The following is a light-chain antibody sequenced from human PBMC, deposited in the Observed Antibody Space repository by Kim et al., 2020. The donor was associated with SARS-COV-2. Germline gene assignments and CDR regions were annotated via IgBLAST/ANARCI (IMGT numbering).Light chain of an antibody. V-gene: IGKV3-20*01. CDR2: ITS. CDR1: RSVISNY. CDR3: QQYRSIPRT. J-gene: IGKJ5*01. Sequence: PGERTALSCRPSRSVISNYLAWYQQKPGKAPRLLIYITSTMDSGIPDRFSGSGSGTDFTLTISKLEPEDFAVYYCQQYRSIPRTFGQGTRLEIK.